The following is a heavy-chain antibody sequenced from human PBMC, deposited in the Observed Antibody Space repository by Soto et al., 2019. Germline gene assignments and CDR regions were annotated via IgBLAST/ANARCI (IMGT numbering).Heavy chain of an antibody. CDR2: TYHSGTT. J-gene: IGHJ5*02. CDR1: GDSINNSHW. D-gene: IGHD6-13*01. V-gene: IGHV4-4*02. CDR3: AREGNSSPARGPNWFDP. Sequence: QVQLQESGPGLVQHSGTLSLTCAVSGDSINNSHWWSWVRQPPGKGLKWIGETYHSGTTNYNPSLKTRVTISIDKSKNQFSLKMNSVTAADTAVYYCAREGNSSPARGPNWFDPWGQGTLVTVSS.